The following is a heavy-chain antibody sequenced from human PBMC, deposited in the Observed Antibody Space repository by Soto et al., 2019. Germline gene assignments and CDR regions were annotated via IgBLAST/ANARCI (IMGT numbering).Heavy chain of an antibody. CDR3: AKGVGSGYDSGWFDP. D-gene: IGHD5-12*01. Sequence: GGSLRLSCAASGFTFSSYAMSWVRQAPGKGLEWVSAISGSGGSTYYAESVKGRFTISRDNSKNTLYLQMNSLKAEDTAVYYCAKGVGSGYDSGWFDPWGQGTLVTVSS. J-gene: IGHJ5*02. CDR1: GFTFSSYA. V-gene: IGHV3-23*01. CDR2: ISGSGGST.